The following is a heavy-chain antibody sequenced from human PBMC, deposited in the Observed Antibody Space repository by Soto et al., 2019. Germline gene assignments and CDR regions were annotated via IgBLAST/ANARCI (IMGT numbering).Heavy chain of an antibody. CDR1: GGTFSIYA. J-gene: IGHJ6*02. CDR2: IIPIFGTA. D-gene: IGHD3-10*01. CDR3: ARGFGDYTYYGMDV. Sequence: SVKVSCKASGGTFSIYAISWVLQAPGQGLEWMGGIIPIFGTANYAQKFQGRVTITADESTSTAYMELSSLRSEDTAVYYCARGFGDYTYYGMDVWGQGTTVTVSS. V-gene: IGHV1-69*13.